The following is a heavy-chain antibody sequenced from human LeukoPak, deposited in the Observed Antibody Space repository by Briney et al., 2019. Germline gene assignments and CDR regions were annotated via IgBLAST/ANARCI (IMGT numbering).Heavy chain of an antibody. V-gene: IGHV1-18*01. Sequence: GASVKVSFKASGYTFTSYGISWVRQAPGQGLEWMGWTSAYNGNTNYAQKLQGRVTMTTDTSTSTAYMELRSLRSDDTAVYYCARASGYGDYHNWFDHWGQGTLVTVSS. CDR1: GYTFTSYG. CDR3: ARASGYGDYHNWFDH. CDR2: TSAYNGNT. D-gene: IGHD4-17*01. J-gene: IGHJ5*02.